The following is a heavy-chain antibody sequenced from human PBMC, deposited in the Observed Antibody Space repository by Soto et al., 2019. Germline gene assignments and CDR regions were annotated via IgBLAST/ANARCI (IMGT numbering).Heavy chain of an antibody. CDR3: AGGYSSSWYSNAFDY. D-gene: IGHD6-13*01. CDR2: INPSGGST. Sequence: QVQLVQSGAEVKKPGASVKVSCKASGYTFTSYYMHWVRQAPGQGLEWMGIINPSGGSTSYAQKFQGRVTMNRDTSTSTVYMELSSLSSEDTAVYYCAGGYSSSWYSNAFDYCGQGTLVTVSS. CDR1: GYTFTSYY. J-gene: IGHJ4*02. V-gene: IGHV1-46*01.